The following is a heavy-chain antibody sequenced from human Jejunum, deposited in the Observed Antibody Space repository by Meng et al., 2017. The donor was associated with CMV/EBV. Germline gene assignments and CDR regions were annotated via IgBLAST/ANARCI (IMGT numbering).Heavy chain of an antibody. J-gene: IGHJ4*02. CDR2: ISPSGNI. CDR1: GDSISNYF. V-gene: IGHV4-4*07. Sequence: VHLRKSGPGLWRPPETLSLTCTVSGDSISNYFWSWLRPPAGKKLEWIGRISPSGNINYIPSLKGRVTMSLDTSNNQIFLNLTSVTAADTALYYCARGESRGYYYFDYWGQGILVTVSS. CDR3: ARGESRGYYYFDY. D-gene: IGHD3-22*01.